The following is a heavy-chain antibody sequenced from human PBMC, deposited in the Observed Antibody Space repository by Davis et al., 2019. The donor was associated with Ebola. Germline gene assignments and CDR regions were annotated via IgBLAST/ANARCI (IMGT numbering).Heavy chain of an antibody. CDR2: IDYSGST. J-gene: IGHJ5*02. V-gene: IGHV4-31*03. CDR1: GGSLSSSSYY. D-gene: IGHD5-12*01. CDR3: VAREGNTGYDLIGDH. Sequence: MPSETLSLTCTVSGGSLSSSSYYWSWIRQHPGKGLEWIGYIDYSGSTYYNPSLRSRVTMSMEKFKNHFSLNLSSVTAADTAVYYCVAREGNTGYDLIGDHWGQGTLVSVSS.